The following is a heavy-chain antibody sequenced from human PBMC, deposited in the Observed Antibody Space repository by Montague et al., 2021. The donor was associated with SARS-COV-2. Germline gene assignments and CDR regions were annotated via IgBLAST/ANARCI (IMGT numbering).Heavy chain of an antibody. V-gene: IGHV4-34*01. CDR2: IYDSGRS. CDR1: GGSFSGYS. J-gene: IGHJ2*01. Sequence: SETLSLTCAVYGGSFSGYSWSWIRQPPGKGLEWIGEIYDSGRSDYNPTLKSRVTISVDTSKNQFSLKLSSVTAADTAVYYCARDGYNAHQNYWYFDLWGRGTRVTVSS. CDR3: ARDGYNAHQNYWYFDL. D-gene: IGHD5-24*01.